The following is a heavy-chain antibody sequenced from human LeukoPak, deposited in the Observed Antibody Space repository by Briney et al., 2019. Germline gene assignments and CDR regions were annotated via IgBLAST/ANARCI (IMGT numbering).Heavy chain of an antibody. CDR2: INPNSGGT. CDR1: GYTFTGYY. V-gene: IGHV1-2*02. Sequence: ASVKVSCKASGYTFTGYYMHWVRQAPGQGLEWMGWINPNSGGTNYAQKFQGRVTMTRDTSISTAYMELSRLRSDDTAVYYCAGIAVAGPFSSDYWGQGTLVTVSS. D-gene: IGHD6-19*01. J-gene: IGHJ4*02. CDR3: AGIAVAGPFSSDY.